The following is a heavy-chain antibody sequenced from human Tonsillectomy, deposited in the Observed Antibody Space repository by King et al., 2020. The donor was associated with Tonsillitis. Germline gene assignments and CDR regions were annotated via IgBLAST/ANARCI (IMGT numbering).Heavy chain of an antibody. CDR3: ARGKLEHDAFDI. Sequence: QLQESGSGLVKPSQTLSLTCAVSGGSISSGGYSWSWIRQPPGKGLEWIGYIYHSGSTYYNPSLKSRVTISVDRSKNQFSLKLSSVTAADTAVYYCARGKLEHDAFDIWGQGTMVTVSS. D-gene: IGHD1-1*01. J-gene: IGHJ3*02. CDR1: GGSISSGGYS. V-gene: IGHV4-30-2*01. CDR2: IYHSGST.